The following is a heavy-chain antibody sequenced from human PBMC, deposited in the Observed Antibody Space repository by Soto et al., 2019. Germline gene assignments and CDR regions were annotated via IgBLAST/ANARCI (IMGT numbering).Heavy chain of an antibody. D-gene: IGHD3-3*01. Sequence: ASVKVSCKASGYTFTGCYMHWVRQAPGQGLEWMGWINPNSGGTNYAQKFQGWVTMTRDTSISTAYMELSRLRSDDTAVYYCARGLRITIFGVVYGMDVWGQGTTVTVSS. CDR1: GYTFTGCY. V-gene: IGHV1-2*04. CDR2: INPNSGGT. CDR3: ARGLRITIFGVVYGMDV. J-gene: IGHJ6*02.